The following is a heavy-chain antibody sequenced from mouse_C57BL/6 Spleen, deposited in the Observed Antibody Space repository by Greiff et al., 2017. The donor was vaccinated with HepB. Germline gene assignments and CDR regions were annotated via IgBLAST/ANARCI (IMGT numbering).Heavy chain of an antibody. CDR2: ISDGGSYT. V-gene: IGHV5-4*01. J-gene: IGHJ2*01. CDR3: ARDRGLYFDY. D-gene: IGHD3-1*01. Sequence: EVKLMESGGGLVKPGGSLKLSCAASGFTFSSYAMSWVRQTPEKGLEWVATISDGGSYTYYPDNVKGRFTISRDNAKNNLYLQMSHLKSEDTAMYYCARDRGLYFDYWGQGTTLTVSS. CDR1: GFTFSSYA.